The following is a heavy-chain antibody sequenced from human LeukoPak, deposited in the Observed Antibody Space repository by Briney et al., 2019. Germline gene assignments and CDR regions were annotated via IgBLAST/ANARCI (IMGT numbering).Heavy chain of an antibody. J-gene: IGHJ4*02. V-gene: IGHV4-4*07. CDR2: IHTSGST. CDR1: GGSISNYH. CDR3: ARRDISSGWSFDY. D-gene: IGHD6-19*01. Sequence: PSETLSLTCTLSGGSISNYHWSWIRQPAGKGLEWIGQIHTSGSTNYNPPLKSRVSMSIDTTEDQVSLTIRSVTAADTAFYYCARRDISSGWSFDYWGQGTLVTVSS.